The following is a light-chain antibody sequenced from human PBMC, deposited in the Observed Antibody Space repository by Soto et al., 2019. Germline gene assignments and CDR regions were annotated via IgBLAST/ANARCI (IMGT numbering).Light chain of an antibody. V-gene: IGKV3-15*01. CDR3: QQHNNWPPWT. Sequence: EIVMTQSTATLSVSPGERATLSCRASQSVSSNLARYQQKPGQAPRLLIYDASTRATGIPARFSGGGSGTDFTLTISSLQSEDFAVYYCQQHNNWPPWTFGQGTKV. CDR2: DAS. J-gene: IGKJ1*01. CDR1: QSVSSN.